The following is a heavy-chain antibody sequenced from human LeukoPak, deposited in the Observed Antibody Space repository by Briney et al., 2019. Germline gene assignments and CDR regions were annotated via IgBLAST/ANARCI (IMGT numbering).Heavy chain of an antibody. J-gene: IGHJ4*02. Sequence: PSETLSLTCTVSGGSISSSSYYWGWIRQPPGKGLEWIVSIYYSGSTYYNPSLKSRVTISVDTSKNQFSLKLSSVTAADTAVYYCARGNYYDSSGYYSPFDYWGQGTLVTVSS. CDR3: ARGNYYDSSGYYSPFDY. V-gene: IGHV4-39*01. CDR2: IYYSGST. D-gene: IGHD3-22*01. CDR1: GGSISSSSYY.